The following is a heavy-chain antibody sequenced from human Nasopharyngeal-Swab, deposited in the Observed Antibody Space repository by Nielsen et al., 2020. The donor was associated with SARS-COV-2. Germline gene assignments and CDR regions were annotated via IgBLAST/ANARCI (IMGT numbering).Heavy chain of an antibody. CDR3: ARGWGIAARSGWFDP. J-gene: IGHJ5*02. Sequence: GGSLRLSCAASGFTFSSYEMNWVRQAPGKGLEWVSYISSSGSTIYYADSVKGRLTISRDNAKNSLYLQMNSLRAEDTAVYYCARGWGIAARSGWFDPWGQGTLVTVSS. D-gene: IGHD6-6*01. CDR1: GFTFSSYE. CDR2: ISSSGSTI. V-gene: IGHV3-48*03.